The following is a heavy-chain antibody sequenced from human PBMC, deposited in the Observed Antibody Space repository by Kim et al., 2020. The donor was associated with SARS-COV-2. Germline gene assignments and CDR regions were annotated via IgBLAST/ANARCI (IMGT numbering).Heavy chain of an antibody. V-gene: IGHV4-61*02. CDR3: ARFQYDSSGNYYPVSSVDV. CDR2: VYSSGTT. J-gene: IGHJ6*02. CDR1: GGSISGSSFF. D-gene: IGHD3-22*01. Sequence: SETLSLTCTVSGGSISGSSFFWDWIRQPAGKGLEWIGRVYSSGTTDYNPSLKSRVTISVDTSKNQFSLRLSSVTATDTGVYYCARFQYDSSGNYYPVSSVDVWGQGTPVTVSS.